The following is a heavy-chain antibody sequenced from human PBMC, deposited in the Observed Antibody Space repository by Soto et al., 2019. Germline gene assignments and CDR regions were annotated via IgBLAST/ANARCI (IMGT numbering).Heavy chain of an antibody. CDR1: GYSFTSYW. D-gene: IGHD6-19*01. Sequence: PGESLKISCKGSGYSFTSYWIGWVRQMPGKGLEWMGIIYPGDSDTRYSPSFQGQVTISADKSISTAYLQWSSLKASDTAMYYCARIMDSSGWLYYFDYWGQGTRVTV. CDR2: IYPGDSDT. V-gene: IGHV5-51*01. J-gene: IGHJ4*02. CDR3: ARIMDSSGWLYYFDY.